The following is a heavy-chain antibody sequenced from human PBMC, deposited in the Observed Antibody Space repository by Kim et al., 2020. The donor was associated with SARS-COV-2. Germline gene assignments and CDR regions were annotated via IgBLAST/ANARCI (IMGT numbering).Heavy chain of an antibody. V-gene: IGHV1-18*01. D-gene: IGHD3-3*01. CDR2: ISAYNGNT. CDR1: GYTFTSYG. CDR3: ARDRYYDFWSGYPEYYYYYGMDV. J-gene: IGHJ6*02. Sequence: ASVKVSCKASGYTFTSYGISWVRQAPGQGLEWMGWISAYNGNTNYAQKLQGRVTMTTDTSTSTAYMELRSLRSDDTAVYYCARDRYYDFWSGYPEYYYYYGMDVWGQGTTVTVSS.